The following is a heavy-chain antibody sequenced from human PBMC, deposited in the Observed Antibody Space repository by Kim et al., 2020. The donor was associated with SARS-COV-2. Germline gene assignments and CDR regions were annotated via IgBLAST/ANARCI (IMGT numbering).Heavy chain of an antibody. Sequence: GGSLRLSCAASGFNFSTYWMHWVRQAPGKGLVWVSRIDSDGSSTYYADSVKGRFTISRDNAKNTLYLQMNSLRAEDTAVYYCARAVGGFDPWCQGTLVT. CDR3: ARAVGGFDP. V-gene: IGHV3-74*01. D-gene: IGHD3-16*01. CDR1: GFNFSTYW. CDR2: IDSDGSST. J-gene: IGHJ5*02.